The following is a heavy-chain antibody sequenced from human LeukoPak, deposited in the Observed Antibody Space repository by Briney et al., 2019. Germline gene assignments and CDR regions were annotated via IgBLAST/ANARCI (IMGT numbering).Heavy chain of an antibody. CDR3: GRHGYGDYVGNRFDP. CDR2: INHSGST. D-gene: IGHD4-17*01. J-gene: IGHJ5*02. Sequence: SETLSLTCVVYGGSFSGYYWSWIRQPPGKGLEWIGEINHSGSTNYNPSLKSRVTISLDTSKNQFSLKLTSATAADTAVYYCGRHGYGDYVGNRFDPWGQGTLVTVSS. CDR1: GGSFSGYY. V-gene: IGHV4-34*01.